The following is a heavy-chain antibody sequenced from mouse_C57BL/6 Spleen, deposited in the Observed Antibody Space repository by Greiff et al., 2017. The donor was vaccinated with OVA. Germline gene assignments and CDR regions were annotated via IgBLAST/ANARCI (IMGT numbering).Heavy chain of an antibody. CDR2: ISYDGSN. Sequence: EVKLVESGPGLVKPSQSLSLTCSVTGYSITSGYYWNWIRQFPGNKLEWMGYISYDGSNNYNPSLKNRISITRDTSKNQFFLKLNSVTTEDTATYYCARGPPYYGYAMDYWGQGTSVTVSS. CDR3: ARGPPYYGYAMDY. D-gene: IGHD1-1*01. J-gene: IGHJ4*01. V-gene: IGHV3-6*01. CDR1: GYSITSGYY.